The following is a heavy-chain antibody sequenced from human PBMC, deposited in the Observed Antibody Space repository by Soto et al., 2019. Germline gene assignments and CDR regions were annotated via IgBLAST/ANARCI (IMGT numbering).Heavy chain of an antibody. CDR3: ARDRQQWLVDAFDI. CDR2: ISPYNGNT. CDR1: GYTFISYG. D-gene: IGHD6-19*01. J-gene: IGHJ3*02. Sequence: ASVKVSCKTSGYTFISYGISWVRLAPGQGLEWMGWISPYNGNTNYAQKVQGRVTLTTDTSTTTAYMELRSLRSGDTAVYYCARDRQQWLVDAFDIWGQGTMVTVS. V-gene: IGHV1-18*01.